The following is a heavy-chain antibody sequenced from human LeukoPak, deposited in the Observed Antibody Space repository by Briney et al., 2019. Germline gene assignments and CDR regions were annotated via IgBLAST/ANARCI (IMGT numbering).Heavy chain of an antibody. D-gene: IGHD1-14*01. CDR1: GDSVNSNNRY. CDR3: ARDRPVYYMDV. J-gene: IGHJ6*03. CDR2: VYYSGKT. V-gene: IGHV4-39*07. Sequence: PSETLSLTCTVSGDSVNSNNRYWGWIRQPPGKGLEWIGSVYYSGKTYYNPSLKSRVSMSADTSKNQFSLRLSSVTAADTAMYYCARDRPVYYMDVWGKGTMVIVSS.